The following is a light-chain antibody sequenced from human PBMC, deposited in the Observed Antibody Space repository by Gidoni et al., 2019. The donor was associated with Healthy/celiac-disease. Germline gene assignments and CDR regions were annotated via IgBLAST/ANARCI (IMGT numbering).Light chain of an antibody. V-gene: IGLV1-51*01. CDR1: SSNIGNNY. Sequence: QSVLPQPPSVSAAPGQKVTFSCSGSSSNIGNNYVSWYQQLPGTAPKLLIYHNNKRPSGIPDRFSGSKSGTSATLGITGLQTGDEADYYCGTWDSSLSAVVFGGGTKLTVL. CDR2: HNN. J-gene: IGLJ2*01. CDR3: GTWDSSLSAVV.